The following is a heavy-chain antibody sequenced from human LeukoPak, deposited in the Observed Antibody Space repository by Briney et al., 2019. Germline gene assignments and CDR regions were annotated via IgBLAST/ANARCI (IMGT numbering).Heavy chain of an antibody. Sequence: ASVKVSCKASGGTFSSYAISWVRQAPGQGLEWMGGIIPIFGTANYAQKFQGRVTITTDESTSTAYMELSSLRSEDTAVYYCASEVVVAATTVGYFDYWGQGTPVTVSS. J-gene: IGHJ4*02. CDR3: ASEVVVAATTVGYFDY. CDR1: GGTFSSYA. V-gene: IGHV1-69*05. CDR2: IIPIFGTA. D-gene: IGHD2-15*01.